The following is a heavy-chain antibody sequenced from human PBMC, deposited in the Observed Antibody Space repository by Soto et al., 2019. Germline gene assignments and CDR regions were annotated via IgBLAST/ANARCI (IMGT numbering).Heavy chain of an antibody. Sequence: EVQLLDSGGGLVQPGGSVRLSCAVSGFTLSDYGVTWVRQAPGKGLEWVSGFSGGGGGTFYADSVKGRFTISRDDSKNTAYLEMNGLGVADTAVYYCVRWNGFGDHWGQGTLVTVSS. CDR3: VRWNGFGDH. J-gene: IGHJ4*02. V-gene: IGHV3-23*01. D-gene: IGHD1-1*01. CDR2: FSGGGGGT. CDR1: GFTLSDYG.